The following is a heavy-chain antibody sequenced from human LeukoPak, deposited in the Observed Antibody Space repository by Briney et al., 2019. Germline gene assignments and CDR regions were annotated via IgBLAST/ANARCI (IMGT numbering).Heavy chain of an antibody. Sequence: KPSQTLSLTCAVSGGSISSGGYSWSWIRQPPGKGLEWIGEINHSGSTNYNPSLKSRVTISVDTSKNQFSLKLSSVTAADTAVYYCARMWYYDSSGFDYWGQGTLVTVSS. CDR2: INHSGST. V-gene: IGHV4-30-2*01. J-gene: IGHJ4*02. CDR1: GGSISSGGYS. D-gene: IGHD3-22*01. CDR3: ARMWYYDSSGFDY.